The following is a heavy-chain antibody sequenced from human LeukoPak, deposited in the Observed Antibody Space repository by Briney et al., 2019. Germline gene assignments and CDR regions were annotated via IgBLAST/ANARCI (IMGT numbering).Heavy chain of an antibody. V-gene: IGHV4-59*08. Sequence: SETLSLTCTVSGGSISSYYWSWIRQPPGKGLEWIGYIYYSGSTNYNPSLKSRVTISVDTSKNQFSLKLSSVTAADTAVYYCARHEVYYYGSGSYITWNWFDPWGQGTLVTVSS. CDR3: ARHEVYYYGSGSYITWNWFDP. D-gene: IGHD3-10*01. J-gene: IGHJ5*02. CDR2: IYYSGST. CDR1: GGSISSYY.